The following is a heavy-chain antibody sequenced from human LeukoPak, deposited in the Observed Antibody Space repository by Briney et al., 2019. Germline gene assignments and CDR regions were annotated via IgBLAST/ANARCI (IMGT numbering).Heavy chain of an antibody. Sequence: PSETLSLTCTVSGDSLSSHYWSWIRQPPGKGLEWIGYIYGSGSTHYDPSLRSRVTISEDTSKSQFSLKLTSVTAADTAVYYCARNVGWYSHDSWGQGTLVTVSS. CDR2: IYGSGST. J-gene: IGHJ4*02. CDR3: ARNVGWYSHDS. CDR1: GDSLSSHY. D-gene: IGHD6-19*01. V-gene: IGHV4-59*08.